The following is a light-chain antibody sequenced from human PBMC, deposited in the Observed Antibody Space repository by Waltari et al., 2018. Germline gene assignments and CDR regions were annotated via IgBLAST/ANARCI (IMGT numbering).Light chain of an antibody. CDR3: QQYNNWPFT. Sequence: EIVMTQSPATLSVSPGQSANLSCRAIQRISSNLVWYQQKPGQAPRLLIYGASTRAPNIPFRFSGSGSGTEFTLTISSLQSEDFAIYYCQQYNNWPFTFGQGTKLEIK. CDR1: QRISSN. CDR2: GAS. V-gene: IGKV3-15*01. J-gene: IGKJ2*01.